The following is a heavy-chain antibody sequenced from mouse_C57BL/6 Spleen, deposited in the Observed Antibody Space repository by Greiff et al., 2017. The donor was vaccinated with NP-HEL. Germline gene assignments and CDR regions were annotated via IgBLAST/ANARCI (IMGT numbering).Heavy chain of an antibody. J-gene: IGHJ2*01. CDR3: ARDGYYGSRGGNYFDY. CDR2: INPNNGGT. CDR1: GYTFTDYN. Sequence: EVQLQQSGPELVKPGASVKIPCKASGYTFTDYNMDWVKQSHGKSLEWIGDINPNNGGTIYNQKFKGKATLTVDKSSSTAYMELRSLTSEDTAVYYSARDGYYGSRGGNYFDYWGQGTTLTVSS. D-gene: IGHD1-1*01. V-gene: IGHV1-18*01.